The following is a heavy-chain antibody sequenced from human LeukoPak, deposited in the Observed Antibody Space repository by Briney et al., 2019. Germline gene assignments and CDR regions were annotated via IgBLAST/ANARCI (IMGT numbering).Heavy chain of an antibody. CDR3: ARALWYYYDSSGYYRNWFDP. J-gene: IGHJ5*02. CDR2: ISAYNGNT. Sequence: ASVKVSCKASGYTLTSYGISWVRQAPGQGLEWMGWISAYNGNTNYAQKLQGRVTMTTDTSTSTAYMELRSLRSDDTAVYYCARALWYYYDSSGYYRNWFDPWGQGTLVTVSS. D-gene: IGHD3-22*01. CDR1: GYTLTSYG. V-gene: IGHV1-18*01.